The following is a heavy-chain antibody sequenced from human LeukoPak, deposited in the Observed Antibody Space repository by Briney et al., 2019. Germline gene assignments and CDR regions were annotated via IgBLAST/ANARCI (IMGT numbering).Heavy chain of an antibody. V-gene: IGHV3-23*01. CDR3: AKDRSRYSYGFDY. CDR1: GFTFTSYA. D-gene: IGHD5-18*01. Sequence: GGSLGLSCAASGFTFTSYAMSWVRQAPGKGLEWVSSISGSGGGTYYADSVKGRFTISRGNSKNTLYLQMNSLRAEDAAVYYCAKDRSRYSYGFDYWGQGTLVTVSS. CDR2: ISGSGGGT. J-gene: IGHJ4*02.